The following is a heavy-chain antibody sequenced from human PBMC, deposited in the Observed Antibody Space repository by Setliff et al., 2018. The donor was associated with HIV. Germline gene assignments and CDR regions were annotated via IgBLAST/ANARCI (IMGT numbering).Heavy chain of an antibody. J-gene: IGHJ6*03. D-gene: IGHD6-13*01. CDR2: IYHSGSS. CDR1: GGSITTTNR. V-gene: IGHV4-4*02. Sequence: SETLSLTCAVSGGSITTTNRWTWIRQPPGKGLEWIGDIYHSGSSNYNPSLKSRLTISVDTSTNQVSLKMTSVVTTDTGLYFCARGRDDSAWYLSQFYSYYYMDVWGIGTTVTVSS. CDR3: ARGRDDSAWYLSQFYSYYYMDV.